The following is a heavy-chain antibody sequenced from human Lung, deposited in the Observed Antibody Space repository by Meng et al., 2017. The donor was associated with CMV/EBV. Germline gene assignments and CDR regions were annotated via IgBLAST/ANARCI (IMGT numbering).Heavy chain of an antibody. CDR2: ISSSSSTI. J-gene: IGHJ4*02. CDR3: ARGEARYCSGGSCKSVDY. Sequence: GGSLRLXXAASGFTFSSYSMNWVRQAPGKGLEWVSYISSSSSTIYYADSVKGRFTISRDNAKNSLYLQMNSLRAEDTAVYYCARGEARYCSGGSCKSVDYWGQGTXVTVSS. D-gene: IGHD2-15*01. V-gene: IGHV3-48*04. CDR1: GFTFSSYS.